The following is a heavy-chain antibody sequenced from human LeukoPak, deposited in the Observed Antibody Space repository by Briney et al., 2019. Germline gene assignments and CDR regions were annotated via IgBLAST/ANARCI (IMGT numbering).Heavy chain of an antibody. D-gene: IGHD2-2*01. CDR3: AREYCTSSSCYFDY. CDR1: GFTFSSYA. CDR2: ISYDGSNK. V-gene: IGHV3-30*01. J-gene: IGHJ4*02. Sequence: GSLRLSCAAFGFTFSSYAMHWVRQAPGKGLEWVAVISYDGSNKYYADPVKGRFTISRDNFKNTLYLQMNSLRAEDTAVYYCAREYCTSSSCYFDYWGQGTLVTVPS.